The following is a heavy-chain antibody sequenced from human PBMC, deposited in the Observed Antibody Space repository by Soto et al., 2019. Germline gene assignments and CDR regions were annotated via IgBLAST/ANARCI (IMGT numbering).Heavy chain of an antibody. CDR1: GFTFSSYA. Sequence: GSLSLSCAASGFTFSSYAMSWVRQAPGKGLEWVSAISGSGGSTYYADSVKGRFTISRDNSKNTLYLQMNSLRAEDTAVYYCAKDSGSQVDPYYYYGMDVWGQGTTVTVSS. J-gene: IGHJ6*02. D-gene: IGHD1-26*01. CDR2: ISGSGGST. CDR3: AKDSGSQVDPYYYYGMDV. V-gene: IGHV3-23*01.